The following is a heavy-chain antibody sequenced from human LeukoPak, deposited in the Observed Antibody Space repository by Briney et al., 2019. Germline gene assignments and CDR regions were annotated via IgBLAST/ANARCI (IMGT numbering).Heavy chain of an antibody. CDR2: MWYDGSNK. Sequence: PGRSLRLSCAASGFTFSSNGMHWVRQAPGKGLEWVGIMWYDGSNKYYADSVKGRFTISRDNSKNTLYLQMNSLRVEDTAVYYCARPYYSNYYYYGMDVWGQGTTVTVSS. CDR3: ARPYYSNYYYYGMDV. J-gene: IGHJ6*02. V-gene: IGHV3-33*01. D-gene: IGHD4-11*01. CDR1: GFTFSSNG.